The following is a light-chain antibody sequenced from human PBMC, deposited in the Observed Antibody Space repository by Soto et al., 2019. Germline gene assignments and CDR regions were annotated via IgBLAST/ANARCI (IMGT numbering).Light chain of an antibody. V-gene: IGKV3-20*01. CDR1: QSVSSGN. CDR2: GAA. CDR3: QQYGSSPLT. J-gene: IGKJ4*01. Sequence: EIVLTQSPGTLSLSPGERATLSCRASQSVSSGNLAWYQQKPGQAPRLLIYGAASRATGIPDRFRGSGFGTDFTLTISRLEPADFAMYFCQQYGSSPLTFGGGTKVEIK.